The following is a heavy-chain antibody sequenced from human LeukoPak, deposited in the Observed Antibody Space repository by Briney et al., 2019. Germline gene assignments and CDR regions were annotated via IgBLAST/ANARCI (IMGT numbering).Heavy chain of an antibody. D-gene: IGHD6-19*01. V-gene: IGHV3-11*04. CDR3: ARDQTGITVAATGWFDP. CDR2: ISNSGTTR. J-gene: IGHJ5*02. CDR1: GLTFSDYY. Sequence: GGSLRLSCAASGLTFSDYYMSWIRQAPGRGLEWVSYISNSGTTRYYADSVKGRFTISRDNAKNSLYLQMNSLRAEDTAVYYCARDQTGITVAATGWFDPWGQGTLVTVSS.